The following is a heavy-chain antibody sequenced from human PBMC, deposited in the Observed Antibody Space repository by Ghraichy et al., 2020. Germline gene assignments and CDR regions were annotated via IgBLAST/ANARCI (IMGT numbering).Heavy chain of an antibody. D-gene: IGHD2-8*02. CDR3: ARVGGYCTGGVCYTGEGYYFDY. V-gene: IGHV4-59*01. CDR1: GGSISTYY. CDR2: IYHTGST. Sequence: SETLSLTCTVSGGSISTYYWSWIRQPPGTGLEWIGFIYHTGSTNYNPSLKSRVSISVDTSKNQFSLKLGSVTAADTAVYYCARVGGYCTGGVCYTGEGYYFDYWGQGVLVTVSS. J-gene: IGHJ4*02.